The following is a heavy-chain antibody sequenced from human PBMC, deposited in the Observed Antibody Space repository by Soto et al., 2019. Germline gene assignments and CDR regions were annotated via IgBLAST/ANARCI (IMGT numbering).Heavy chain of an antibody. J-gene: IGHJ3*02. Sequence: SVKVSCKASGGTFSSYAISWVRQAPGQGLEWMGGIIPIFGTANYAQKFQGRVTITADESTSTAYMELISLRPEDTAVYYCARNGEAGGDYVWGRYPRGAFDIWGRGTMVTVSS. V-gene: IGHV1-69*13. CDR2: IIPIFGTA. CDR1: GGTFSSYA. CDR3: ARNGEAGGDYVWGRYPRGAFDI. D-gene: IGHD3-16*02.